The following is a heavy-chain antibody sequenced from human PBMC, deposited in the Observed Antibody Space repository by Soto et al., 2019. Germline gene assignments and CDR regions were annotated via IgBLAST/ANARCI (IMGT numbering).Heavy chain of an antibody. V-gene: IGHV3-23*01. CDR3: AKDRQFRSYYESAGHYNN. J-gene: IGHJ4*02. CDR2: ISGSGGVT. Sequence: EVQFLEPGGGLVQPGGSLRLSGVASGFTFKNYDMRWVRQPPGKGLYWVSGISGSGGVTYYADSVKGRFTISRDNSKNTLYLQMNSLRANDTAVYYCAKDRQFRSYYESAGHYNNWGQGTLVTVSS. CDR1: GFTFKNYD. D-gene: IGHD3-10*01.